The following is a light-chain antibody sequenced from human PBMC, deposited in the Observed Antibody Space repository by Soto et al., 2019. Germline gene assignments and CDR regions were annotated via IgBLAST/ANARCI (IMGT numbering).Light chain of an antibody. CDR3: QQANNFPIT. CDR2: AAS. CDR1: QDMSNW. Sequence: DIQMTQSPSSVSAAVGDTVTITCRASQDMSNWLAWYQQKPGKAPKLLIYAASSLESGVPSRFSGSGSGTDFPLTISSLQPEDFATYYCQQANNFPITFGGGTKVEIK. V-gene: IGKV1-12*01. J-gene: IGKJ4*01.